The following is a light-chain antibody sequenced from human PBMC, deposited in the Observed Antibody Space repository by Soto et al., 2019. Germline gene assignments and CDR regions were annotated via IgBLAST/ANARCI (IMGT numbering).Light chain of an antibody. V-gene: IGLV1-44*01. J-gene: IGLJ1*01. CDR3: AAWDDSLNGYA. CDR2: SNN. CDR1: SSNIGSNT. Sequence: QSVLTQPPSASGTPGQRVTISCSGSSSNIGSNTVNWYQQLPGTAPKLLIYSNNRRPSGVPDRFSGSKSGTSASLAISGLQSEDEADYYCAAWDDSLNGYAFGTATKAPS.